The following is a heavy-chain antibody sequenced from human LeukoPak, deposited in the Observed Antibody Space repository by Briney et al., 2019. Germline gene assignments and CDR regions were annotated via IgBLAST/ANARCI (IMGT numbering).Heavy chain of an antibody. D-gene: IGHD6-19*01. V-gene: IGHV4-39*07. CDR1: GGSISSGGYY. Sequence: PSETLSLTCTVSGGSISSGGYYWSWIRQPPGKGLEWIGEINHSGSTNYNPSLKSRVTISVDTSKNQFSLKLSSVTAADTAVYYCARERLGDSSADYWGQGTLVTVSS. J-gene: IGHJ4*02. CDR3: ARERLGDSSADY. CDR2: INHSGST.